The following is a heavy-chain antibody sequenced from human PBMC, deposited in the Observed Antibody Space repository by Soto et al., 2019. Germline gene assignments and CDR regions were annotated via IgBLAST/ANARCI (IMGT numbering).Heavy chain of an antibody. CDR1: GFTVSNNY. V-gene: IGHV3-53*01. CDR2: IYSGGYT. J-gene: IGHJ4*02. D-gene: IGHD3-10*01. Sequence: EVQLVESGGGLIQPGGSLRLSCAVSGFTVSNNYMSWVRQAPGKGLEGVSVIYSGGYTAYGDSVKGRFTISRDNSKNTLSLKRNRRRAAPPAVYYWGPPAGGGGYWGQGTLVTVSS. CDR3: GPPAGGGGY.